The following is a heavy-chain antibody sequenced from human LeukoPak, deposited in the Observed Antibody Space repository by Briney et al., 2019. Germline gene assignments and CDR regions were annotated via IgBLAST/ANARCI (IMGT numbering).Heavy chain of an antibody. CDR1: GGSISSYY. CDR3: ARGYASSGWPIPYYYGMDV. Sequence: SETLSLTCTGSGGSISSYYWSWIRQPPGKGLEWIGYIYYSGSTNYNPSLKSRVTISVDTSKNQFSLKLSSVTAADTAVYYCARGYASSGWPIPYYYGMDVWGQGTTVTVSS. J-gene: IGHJ6*02. V-gene: IGHV4-59*01. CDR2: IYYSGST. D-gene: IGHD6-19*01.